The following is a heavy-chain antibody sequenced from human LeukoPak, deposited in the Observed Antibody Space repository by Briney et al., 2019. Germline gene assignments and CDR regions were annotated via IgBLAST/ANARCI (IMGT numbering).Heavy chain of an antibody. CDR1: GFTFSNYW. CDR2: IKQDGSEK. D-gene: IGHD6-6*01. Sequence: GGSLRLSCAASGFTFSNYWMSWVRQAPGKGLEWVANIKQDGSEKYYVDSVRGRFTISRDNAKNSLYLQMNSLRAEDTAVYYCARDRSIAARTFDYWGQGTLVTVSS. V-gene: IGHV3-7*01. J-gene: IGHJ4*02. CDR3: ARDRSIAARTFDY.